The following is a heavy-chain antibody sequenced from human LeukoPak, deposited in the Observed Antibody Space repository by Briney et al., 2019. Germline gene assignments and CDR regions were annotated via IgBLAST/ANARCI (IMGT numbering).Heavy chain of an antibody. V-gene: IGHV4-38-2*02. J-gene: IGHJ3*02. D-gene: IGHD6-19*01. CDR1: GGSFSGYY. CDR3: ARDIPAGIAVAGDAFDI. Sequence: SETLSLTCAVYGGSFSGYYWGWIRQPPGKGLEWIGSIYHSGSTYYNPSLKSRVTISVDTSKNQFSLKLSSVTAADTAVYYCARDIPAGIAVAGDAFDIWGQGTMVTVSS. CDR2: IYHSGST.